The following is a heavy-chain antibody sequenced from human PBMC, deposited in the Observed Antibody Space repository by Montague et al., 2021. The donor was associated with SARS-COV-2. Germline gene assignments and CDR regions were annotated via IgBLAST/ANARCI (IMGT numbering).Heavy chain of an antibody. CDR2: IGWRSGSI. J-gene: IGHJ5*02. D-gene: IGHD5-12*01. Sequence: SLRLSCPASGFTFDDYVMHWVRQAPGKGLEWVSGIGWRSGSIGYADSVKGRFTISRDNAKNSLYLQMNSLRAEDTALYHCAKGQKIQWLVFNSAPDWFDPWGQGTPVTVSS. CDR1: GFTFDDYV. CDR3: AKGQKIQWLVFNSAPDWFDP. V-gene: IGHV3-9*01.